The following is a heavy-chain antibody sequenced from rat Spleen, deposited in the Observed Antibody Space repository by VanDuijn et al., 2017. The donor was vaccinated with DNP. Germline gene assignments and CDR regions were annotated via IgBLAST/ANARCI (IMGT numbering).Heavy chain of an antibody. J-gene: IGHJ2*01. CDR3: TRWNSGHFDY. V-gene: IGHV5-22*01. CDR2: IRYDGGRT. Sequence: EVQLVESGGDLVQPGRSLKLFCAASGFTFSDYYMAWFRQAPTKGMEWVAYIRYDGGRTNYGDSVKGRFTISRDNAKNTLYLQMNSLRSEDMANYYCTRWNSGHFDYWGQGVMVSVSS. D-gene: IGHD4-3*01. CDR1: GFTFSDYY.